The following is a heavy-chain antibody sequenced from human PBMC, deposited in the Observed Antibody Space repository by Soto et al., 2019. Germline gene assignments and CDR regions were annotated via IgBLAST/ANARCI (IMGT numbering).Heavy chain of an antibody. D-gene: IGHD4-17*01. CDR1: GYTFSGYA. CDR2: ISAYNGNT. J-gene: IGHJ4*02. Sequence: QVQLVQSGAEVKKPGASVKVSCKASGYTFSGYAMGWVRQAPGQGLEWMGWISAYNGNTDYAQKFQGRVTMTTDTSTRTAYMELRSLTSDDTAVDYCARTFGDYGDYAWSVRSGGQGTLVTVSS. V-gene: IGHV1-18*01. CDR3: ARTFGDYGDYAWSVRS.